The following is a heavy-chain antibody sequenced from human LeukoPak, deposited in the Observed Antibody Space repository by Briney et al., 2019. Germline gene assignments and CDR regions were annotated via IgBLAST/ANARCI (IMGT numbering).Heavy chain of an antibody. V-gene: IGHV4-30-4*01. Sequence: SETLSLTCTVSGGSISSGDYYWSWIRQPPGKGLEWIGYIYYCGSTYYNPSLKSRVTISVDTSKNQFSLKLSSVTAADTAVYYCARNPIYYYDSSGYQYYFDYWGQGTLVTVSS. D-gene: IGHD3-22*01. CDR3: ARNPIYYYDSSGYQYYFDY. J-gene: IGHJ4*02. CDR2: IYYCGST. CDR1: GGSISSGDYY.